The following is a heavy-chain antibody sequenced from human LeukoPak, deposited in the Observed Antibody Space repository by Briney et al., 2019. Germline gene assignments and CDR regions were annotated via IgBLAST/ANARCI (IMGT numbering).Heavy chain of an antibody. CDR1: GFTFSGSA. J-gene: IGHJ6*03. D-gene: IGHD4-11*01. CDR2: IRSKANSYAT. CDR3: TKTVPSGHYYYMDV. V-gene: IGHV3-73*01. Sequence: GGSLRLSCAASGFTFSGSAIHWVRQASGKGLEWVRRIRSKANSYATVHAASVQGRFTISRDDSKNTAYLQMSSLKTEDTAVYYCTKTVPSGHYYYMDVWGKGTTVTVSS.